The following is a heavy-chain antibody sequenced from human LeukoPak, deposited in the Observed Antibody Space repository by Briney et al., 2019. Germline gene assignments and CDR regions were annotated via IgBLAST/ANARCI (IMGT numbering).Heavy chain of an antibody. V-gene: IGHV4-31*03. CDR2: IYYSGST. CDR3: ARDKSAGQQLGYFDY. J-gene: IGHJ4*02. CDR1: GGSISSGGYY. Sequence: SETLSLTCTVSGGSISSGGYYWSWIRQHPGKGLEWIGYIYYSGSTYYNPSLTSRVTISVDTSKNQFSLKLSSVTAADTAVYYCARDKSAGQQLGYFDYWSQGTLVTVSS. D-gene: IGHD6-13*01.